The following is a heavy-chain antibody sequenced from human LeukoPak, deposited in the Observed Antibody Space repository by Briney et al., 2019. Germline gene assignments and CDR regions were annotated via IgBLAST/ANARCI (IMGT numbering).Heavy chain of an antibody. CDR3: ARVQSSVVVPAAADY. CDR1: GGSISSYY. CDR2: IYTSGST. Sequence: SETLSLTCTVSGGSISSYYWSWIRQPAGKGLEWIGRIYTSGSTNYNPSLKSRVTMSVDTSKNQFSLKLRSVTAADTAVYYCARVQSSVVVPAAADYWGQGTLVTVSS. D-gene: IGHD2-2*01. J-gene: IGHJ4*02. V-gene: IGHV4-4*07.